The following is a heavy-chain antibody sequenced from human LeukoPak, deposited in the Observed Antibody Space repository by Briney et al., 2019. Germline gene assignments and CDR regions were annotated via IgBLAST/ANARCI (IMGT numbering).Heavy chain of an antibody. CDR3: ARALGGSYYY. Sequence: SETLSLTCTVSGGSISSYYWSWIRQPPGKGLEWIGYIYYSGSTNYNPSLKSRVTISVDTSKNQFSLKLSSVTAADTAVYYCARALGGSYYYWGQGTLVTVSS. J-gene: IGHJ4*02. D-gene: IGHD1-26*01. CDR1: GGSISSYY. CDR2: IYYSGST. V-gene: IGHV4-59*01.